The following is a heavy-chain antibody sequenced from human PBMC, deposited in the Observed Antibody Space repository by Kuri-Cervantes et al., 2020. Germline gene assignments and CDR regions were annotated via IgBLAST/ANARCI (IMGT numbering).Heavy chain of an antibody. Sequence: GGSLRLSCAASGFTFSSYSMNWVRQAPGRGLEWVSYISSSSSTIYYADSVKGRFTISRDNAKNSLYLQMNSLRDEDTAVYYCARDYYDSSGYFLAAEHWFDPWGQGTLVTVSS. CDR1: GFTFSSYS. J-gene: IGHJ5*02. CDR3: ARDYYDSSGYFLAAEHWFDP. V-gene: IGHV3-48*02. D-gene: IGHD3-22*01. CDR2: ISSSSSTI.